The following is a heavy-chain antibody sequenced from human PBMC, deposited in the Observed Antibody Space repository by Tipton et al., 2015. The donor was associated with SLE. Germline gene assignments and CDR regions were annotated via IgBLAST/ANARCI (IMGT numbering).Heavy chain of an antibody. D-gene: IGHD7-27*01. J-gene: IGHJ4*02. CDR3: SRATLGGLDY. Sequence: TLSLTCTVSGGSISSSSYYWGWNRQPPGKGLEWIGGMYFSGNTYYNPFLRSRVTISADTSKNQFSLKMSSVTAADTAVYYCSRATLGGLDYWGQGTLVTVSS. V-gene: IGHV4-39*07. CDR2: MYFSGNT. CDR1: GGSISSSSYY.